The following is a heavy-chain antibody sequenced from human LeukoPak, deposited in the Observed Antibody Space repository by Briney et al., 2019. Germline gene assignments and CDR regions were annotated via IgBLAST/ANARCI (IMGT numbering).Heavy chain of an antibody. CDR1: GYTFTSYA. CDR3: ASRYCSGGSCYSGLDY. J-gene: IGHJ4*02. Sequence: ASVKVSCKASGYTFTSYAMHWVRQAPGQRLEWMGWINAGNGNTKYLQKFQGRVTITRDTSASTAYMELSSLRSEDTAVYYCASRYCSGGSCYSGLDYWGQGTLVTVSS. V-gene: IGHV1-3*01. CDR2: INAGNGNT. D-gene: IGHD2-15*01.